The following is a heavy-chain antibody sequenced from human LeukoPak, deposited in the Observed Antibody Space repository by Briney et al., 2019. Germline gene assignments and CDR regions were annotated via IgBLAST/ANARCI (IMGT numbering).Heavy chain of an antibody. D-gene: IGHD3-10*01. CDR3: ARHLNYYLDY. CDR2: ISSDGSIT. J-gene: IGHJ4*02. CDR1: GFTFSTYW. Sequence: PGGSLRLSCAASGFTFSTYWMHWVRHAPGKGLVWVSRISSDGSITGYADSVKGRFTISRENAKNTLYLQMNSLRAEDTAVYYCARHLNYYLDYWGQGTLVTVSS. V-gene: IGHV3-74*01.